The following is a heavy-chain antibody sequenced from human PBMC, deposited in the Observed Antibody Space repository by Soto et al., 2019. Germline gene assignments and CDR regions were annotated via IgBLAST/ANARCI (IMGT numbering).Heavy chain of an antibody. Sequence: QVQLVQSGAEVKKPGASVKVSCRASGYTFTSCDIHWLRHASGRGLEWIGWMNPANGNPHYGQKFQGRVTMTSDISARTAYMEVSSLTSEDTAIYYWARIVGRPSNYYGVDVGGQGTTVTVS. V-gene: IGHV1-8*01. J-gene: IGHJ6*02. CDR2: MNPANGNP. CDR1: GYTFTSCD. CDR3: ARIVGRPSNYYGVDV. D-gene: IGHD1-26*01.